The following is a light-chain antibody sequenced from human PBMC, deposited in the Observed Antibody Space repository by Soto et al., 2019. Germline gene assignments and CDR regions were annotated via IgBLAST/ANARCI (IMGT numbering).Light chain of an antibody. CDR2: YDT. V-gene: IGLV3-21*04. CDR1: NIRTKA. Sequence: SSELTQPPSVSVAPGNTAQITCEGNNIRTKAVHWYQQEAGQAPVLLIYYDTDRPSGIPERFSGSYSGGTAILTISRVEAGDEADYYCQVWDSKTDHVVFGGGTQLTVL. CDR3: QVWDSKTDHVV. J-gene: IGLJ2*01.